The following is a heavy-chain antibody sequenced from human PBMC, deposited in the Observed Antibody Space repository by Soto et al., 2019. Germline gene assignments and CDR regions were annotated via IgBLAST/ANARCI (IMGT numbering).Heavy chain of an antibody. D-gene: IGHD3-3*01. CDR2: INPSGGST. CDR1: GYTFTSYY. V-gene: IGHV1-46*01. J-gene: IGHJ4*02. Sequence: ASVKVSCKASGYTFTSYYMHWVRQAPGQGLEWMGIINPSGGSTSYAQKFQGRVTITRDTSASTAYMELSSLRSEDTAVYYCARDNPRFLEWLPPFGYWGQGTLVTVSS. CDR3: ARDNPRFLEWLPPFGY.